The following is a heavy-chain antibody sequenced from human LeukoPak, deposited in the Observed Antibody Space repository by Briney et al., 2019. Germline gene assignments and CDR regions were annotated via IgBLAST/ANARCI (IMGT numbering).Heavy chain of an antibody. CDR2: ISGSGGST. Sequence: GGSLRLSCAASGFTFSSYAMSWVRQAPGKGLEWVSAISGSGGSTYYADSVKGRFTISRDNSKNTLYLQMNSLRAEGTAVYYCAKGRRITIFGVVVDYWGQGTLVTVSS. CDR1: GFTFSSYA. D-gene: IGHD3-3*01. J-gene: IGHJ4*02. CDR3: AKGRRITIFGVVVDY. V-gene: IGHV3-23*01.